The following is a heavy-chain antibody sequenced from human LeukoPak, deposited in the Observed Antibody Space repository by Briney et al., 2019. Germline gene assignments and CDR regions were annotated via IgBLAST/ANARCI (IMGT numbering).Heavy chain of an antibody. Sequence: ASVKVSCKASGDTFTSYDINWVRQATGQGLECMGWMNPNSGNTGYAQKFQGRVTITRNTSISTAYMELSSLRSEDTAMYYCARLYGDYGYYYYYYMDVWGKGTTVTVSS. CDR1: GDTFTSYD. CDR2: MNPNSGNT. CDR3: ARLYGDYGYYYYYYMDV. J-gene: IGHJ6*03. V-gene: IGHV1-8*03. D-gene: IGHD4-17*01.